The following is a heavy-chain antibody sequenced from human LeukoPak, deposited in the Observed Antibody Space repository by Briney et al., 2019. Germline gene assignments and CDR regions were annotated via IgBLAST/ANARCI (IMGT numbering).Heavy chain of an antibody. D-gene: IGHD3-9*01. CDR1: GFTVSSNY. CDR3: ARAYYDILTGYDHDAFDI. J-gene: IGHJ3*02. V-gene: IGHV3-53*01. Sequence: GGSLRLSCAASGFTVSSNYMSWVRQAPGKGLEWVSVIYSGGSTYYADSVKGRCTISRDNSKNTLYLQMNSLRAEDTAVYYCARAYYDILTGYDHDAFDIWGQGTMVTVSS. CDR2: IYSGGST.